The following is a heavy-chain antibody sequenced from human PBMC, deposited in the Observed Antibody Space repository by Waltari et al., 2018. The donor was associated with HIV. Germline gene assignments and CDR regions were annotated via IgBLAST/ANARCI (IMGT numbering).Heavy chain of an antibody. Sequence: VQLLESGGDLVQPGGSLRLSCKVSGFIFRTYAMRWVRQVPGKGLEWVSTISGNSGKTFYADFVKGRFIISRDNSKNTLFLQMNSLRAEDTALYYCAKGVLELRGAGYYFDYWGQGALVTVSS. CDR2: ISGNSGKT. D-gene: IGHD1-7*01. CDR1: GFIFRTYA. CDR3: AKGVLELRGAGYYFDY. V-gene: IGHV3-23*01. J-gene: IGHJ4*02.